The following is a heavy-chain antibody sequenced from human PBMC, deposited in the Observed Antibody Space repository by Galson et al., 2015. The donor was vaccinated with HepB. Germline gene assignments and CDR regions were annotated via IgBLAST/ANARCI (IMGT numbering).Heavy chain of an antibody. CDR3: ARDLPLAAAGPFDY. V-gene: IGHV3-7*01. J-gene: IGHJ4*02. CDR2: IKQDGSEK. Sequence: SLRLSCAASGFTFSSYWMSWVRQAPGKGLEWVANIKQDGSEKYYVDSVKGRFTISRDNAKNSLYLQMNSLRAEDTAVYYCARDLPLAAAGPFDYWGQGTLVTVSS. D-gene: IGHD6-13*01. CDR1: GFTFSSYW.